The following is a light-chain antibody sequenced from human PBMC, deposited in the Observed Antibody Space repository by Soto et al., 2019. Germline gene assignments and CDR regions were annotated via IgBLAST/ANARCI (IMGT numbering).Light chain of an antibody. J-gene: IGLJ1*01. CDR3: SSYAGSNNLYV. V-gene: IGLV1-44*01. CDR1: STNIGSNT. Sequence: QSVLTQPPSASGTPGQRVTISCSGSSTNIGSNTVNWYQQFPGTAPKLLIYSNNQRSSGVPDRFSGSKSGTSASLAISALQSEDEADYYCSSYAGSNNLYVFGAGTKVTVL. CDR2: SNN.